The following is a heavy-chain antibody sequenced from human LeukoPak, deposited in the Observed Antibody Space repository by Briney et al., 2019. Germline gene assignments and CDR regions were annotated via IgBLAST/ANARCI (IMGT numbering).Heavy chain of an antibody. CDR1: GGSISSSSYY. CDR2: IYYSGTT. V-gene: IGHV4-39*07. D-gene: IGHD3-9*01. J-gene: IGHJ4*02. CDR3: ARISLTGYAPISGNFDY. Sequence: RTSETLSLTCTVSGGSISSSSYYWGWIRQPPGKGLEWIGRIYYSGTTYYNPSLKSRVTISVDTSKNQFSLKLSSVTAADTAVYYCARISLTGYAPISGNFDYWGQGTLVTVSS.